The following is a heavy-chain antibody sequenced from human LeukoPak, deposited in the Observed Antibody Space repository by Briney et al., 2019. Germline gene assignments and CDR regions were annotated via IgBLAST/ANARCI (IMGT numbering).Heavy chain of an antibody. Sequence: GESLKISCKGSGYRFNAYWIAWVRQMPGKGPEWMGIIYPDDSDTRYSPSFQGQVTISADKSVRTAYSQWSSLKASDTAMYYCARPNITSYYDSRGYDAFDVWGQGTMVTVSS. CDR2: IYPDDSDT. CDR3: ARPNITSYYDSRGYDAFDV. V-gene: IGHV5-51*01. D-gene: IGHD3-22*01. CDR1: GYRFNAYW. J-gene: IGHJ3*01.